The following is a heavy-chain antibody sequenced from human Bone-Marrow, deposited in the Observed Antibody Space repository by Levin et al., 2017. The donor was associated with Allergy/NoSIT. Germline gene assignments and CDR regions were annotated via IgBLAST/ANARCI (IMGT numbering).Heavy chain of an antibody. CDR3: ATLPIGAAAREY. J-gene: IGHJ4*02. CDR2: ISHDGVKK. D-gene: IGHD6-13*01. CDR1: GFMFSTYV. Sequence: GGSLRLSCTASGFMFSTYVMHWVRQAPGKGLEWVALISHDGVKKYYADSVKGRFTIARDNSNNALYVQMNSLRIEDTAMYYCATLPIGAAAREYWGQGTLVAVSS. V-gene: IGHV3-30*03.